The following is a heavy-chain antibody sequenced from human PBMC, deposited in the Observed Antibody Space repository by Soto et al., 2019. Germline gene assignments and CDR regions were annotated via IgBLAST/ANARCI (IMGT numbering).Heavy chain of an antibody. CDR2: ISSSSSYI. Sequence: GGSLRLSCAASGFTFSSYSMNWVRQAPGKGLEWVSSISSSSSYIYYADSVKGRFTISRNNAKNSLYLQMNSLRAEDTAVYYCAREQADIVATRPYYYYGMDVWGQGTTVTVSS. CDR3: AREQADIVATRPYYYYGMDV. CDR1: GFTFSSYS. J-gene: IGHJ6*02. V-gene: IGHV3-21*01. D-gene: IGHD5-12*01.